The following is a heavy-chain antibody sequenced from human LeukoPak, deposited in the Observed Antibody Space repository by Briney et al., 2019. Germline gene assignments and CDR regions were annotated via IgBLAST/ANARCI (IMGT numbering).Heavy chain of an antibody. CDR3: ARHTLSLAMVRGVIIPPWFDP. D-gene: IGHD3-10*01. CDR2: IYYSGST. J-gene: IGHJ5*02. V-gene: IGHV4-59*08. Sequence: SETLSLTCTVSGGSISSYYWSWIRQPPGKGLEWIGYIYYSGSTNYNPPLKSRVTISVDTSKNHFSLKLSSVTAADTAVYYCARHTLSLAMVRGVIIPPWFDPWGQGTLVTVSS. CDR1: GGSISSYY.